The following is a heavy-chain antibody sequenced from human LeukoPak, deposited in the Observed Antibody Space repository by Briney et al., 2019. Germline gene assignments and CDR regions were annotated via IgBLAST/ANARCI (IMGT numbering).Heavy chain of an antibody. J-gene: IGHJ4*02. Sequence: SETLSLTCTVSGGSVSSGSYYWSWIRQPPGKGLEWIGYIYYSGSTNHNPSLKSRVTISVDTSKNQFSLKLSSVTAADTAVYYCARGGYSSSSWGQGTLVTVSS. CDR1: GGSVSSGSYY. CDR2: IYYSGST. CDR3: ARGGYSSSS. D-gene: IGHD6-6*01. V-gene: IGHV4-61*01.